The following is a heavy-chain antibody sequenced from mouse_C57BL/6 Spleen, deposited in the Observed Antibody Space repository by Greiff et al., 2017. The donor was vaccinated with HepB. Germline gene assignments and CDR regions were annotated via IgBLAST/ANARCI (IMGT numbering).Heavy chain of an antibody. CDR3: AILRYDYDDYFDY. D-gene: IGHD2-4*01. J-gene: IGHJ2*01. Sequence: VQLQQPGAELVKPGASVKLSCKASGYTFTSYWLQWVKQRPGQGLEWLGEIDPSDSYTNYNQQFKGKATLTVDTSSSTAYMQLSSLPSEDSGVYYWAILRYDYDDYFDYWGQGTTRTVSS. CDR2: IDPSDSYT. V-gene: IGHV1-50*01. CDR1: GYTFTSYW.